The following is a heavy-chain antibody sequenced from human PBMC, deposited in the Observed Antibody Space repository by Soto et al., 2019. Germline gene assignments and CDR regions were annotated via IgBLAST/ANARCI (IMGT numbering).Heavy chain of an antibody. D-gene: IGHD3-3*01. CDR1: GGSTSSYY. V-gene: IGHV4-59*01. Sequence: SETLSLTCTVSGGSTSSYYWSWIRQPPGKGLEWIGYIYYSGSTNYNPSLKSRVTISVDTSKNQFSLKLSSVTAADTAVYYCARDNRRYDFWSGYPDPYFDYWGQGTLVTVSS. J-gene: IGHJ4*02. CDR2: IYYSGST. CDR3: ARDNRRYDFWSGYPDPYFDY.